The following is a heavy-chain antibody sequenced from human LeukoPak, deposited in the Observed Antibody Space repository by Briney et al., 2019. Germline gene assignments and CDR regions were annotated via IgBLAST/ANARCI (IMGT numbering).Heavy chain of an antibody. Sequence: PGGSLRLSCAASGFGFSSCGMHWVRQGPAKGVTWVAVVSSVERTTYYADSVIGRFTISRDNSKNTLYLQMNSLRAEDTAVYYCAKDHRFPVVTAIAPGGFFDYWGKGTLVTVSS. CDR1: GFGFSSCG. J-gene: IGHJ4*02. CDR3: AKDHRFPVVTAIAPGGFFDY. V-gene: IGHV3-30*18. CDR2: VSSVERTT. D-gene: IGHD2-21*02.